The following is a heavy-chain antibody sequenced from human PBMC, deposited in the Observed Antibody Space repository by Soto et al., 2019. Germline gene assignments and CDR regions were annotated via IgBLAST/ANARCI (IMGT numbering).Heavy chain of an antibody. CDR2: INPSGTT. CDR1: GGSFSGYY. V-gene: IGHV4-34*02. J-gene: IGHJ4*02. CDR3: ARGPHGGNTPGLDS. Sequence: QVQLQQWGAGLLKPSETLSLTCTVYGGSFSGYYWSWIRQPPGKGLEWIGEINPSGTTKSNPSLKSRVTISVDTSKNQVSLKLSSVSSADTAVYYCARGPHGGNTPGLDSWGQGSLVTVSS. D-gene: IGHD2-15*01.